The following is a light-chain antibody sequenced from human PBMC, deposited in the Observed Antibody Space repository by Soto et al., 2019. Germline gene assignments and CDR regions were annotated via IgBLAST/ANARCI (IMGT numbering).Light chain of an antibody. CDR3: QSYDSSLSGRVV. CDR2: GNS. Sequence: QSVLTQPPSVSGAPGQRVTISCTGSSSNIGAGYDVHWYQQLPGTAPKLIIYGNSNRPSGVPDRFSGSKSGTSASLAITGRQAEDEADYYCQSYDSSLSGRVVFGGGTKLTVL. J-gene: IGLJ2*01. V-gene: IGLV1-40*01. CDR1: SSNIGAGYD.